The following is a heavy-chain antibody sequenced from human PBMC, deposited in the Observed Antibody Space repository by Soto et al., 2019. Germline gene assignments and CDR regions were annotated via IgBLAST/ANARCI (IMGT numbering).Heavy chain of an antibody. V-gene: IGHV2-26*01. CDR3: ARSVVPAATNWFDP. Sequence: SGPTLVNPTETLTLTCTVSGFSLSNARMGVSWIRQPPGKALEWLAHIFSNDEKSYSTSLKSRLTISKDTSKSQVVLTMTNMDPVDTATYYCARSVVPAATNWFDPWGQGTLVTVSS. CDR2: IFSNDEK. J-gene: IGHJ5*02. CDR1: GFSLSNARMG. D-gene: IGHD2-2*01.